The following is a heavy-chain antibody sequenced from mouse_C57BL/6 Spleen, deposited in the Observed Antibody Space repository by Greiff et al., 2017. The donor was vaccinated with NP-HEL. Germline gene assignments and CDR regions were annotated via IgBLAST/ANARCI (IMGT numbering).Heavy chain of an antibody. J-gene: IGHJ3*01. V-gene: IGHV1-69*01. CDR1: GYTFTSYW. CDR3: ARGGRDPQFAY. CDR2: IDPSDSYT. Sequence: QVQLQQPGAELVMPGASVKLSCKASGYTFTSYWMHWVKQRPGQGLEWIGEIDPSDSYTNYNQKFKGKSTLTVDKSSSTAYMQLSSLTSEDSAVYYCARGGRDPQFAYWGQGTLVTVSA.